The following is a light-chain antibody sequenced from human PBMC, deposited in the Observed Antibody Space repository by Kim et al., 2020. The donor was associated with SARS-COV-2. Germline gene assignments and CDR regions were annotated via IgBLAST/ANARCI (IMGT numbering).Light chain of an antibody. CDR3: QQYQSWPPT. Sequence: LTPGERATLSCRASQNVKSNLAWYQQKPGQTPRLLIYGASTRATGIPARFSASGSGTDFSLTITGLQSEDFAVYHCQQYQSWPPTFGQGTKVDIK. CDR1: QNVKSN. J-gene: IGKJ1*01. CDR2: GAS. V-gene: IGKV3-15*01.